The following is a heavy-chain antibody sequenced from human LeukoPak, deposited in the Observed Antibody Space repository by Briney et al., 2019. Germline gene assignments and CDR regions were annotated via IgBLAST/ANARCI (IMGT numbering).Heavy chain of an antibody. D-gene: IGHD1-7*01. J-gene: IGHJ6*03. CDR3: ARVDWNYGGYYYMDV. V-gene: IGHV4-61*02. CDR1: GGSISSGNYY. CDR2: IYYSGST. Sequence: PSQTLSLTCTVSGGSISSGNYYWSWIRQPAGKGLEWIGSIYYSGSTYYNPSLKSRVTISVDTSKNQFSLKLRSVTAADTAVYYCARVDWNYGGYYYMDVWGKGTTVTVSS.